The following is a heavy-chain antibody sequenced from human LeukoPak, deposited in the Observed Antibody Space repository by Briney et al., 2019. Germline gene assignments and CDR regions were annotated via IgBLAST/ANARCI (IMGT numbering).Heavy chain of an antibody. CDR1: GYTFTSYD. CDR2: MNPNSGNT. V-gene: IGHV1-8*01. Sequence: ASVKVSCKASGYTFTSYDINWVRQATGQGLEWMGWMNPNSGNTGYAQKFQGRVTMTRNTSISTAYMELSSLRSEDTAVYYCARVRKYSSSYYYYYYYMDVWGKGTTVTVSS. J-gene: IGHJ6*03. D-gene: IGHD6-6*01. CDR3: ARVRKYSSSYYYYYYYMDV.